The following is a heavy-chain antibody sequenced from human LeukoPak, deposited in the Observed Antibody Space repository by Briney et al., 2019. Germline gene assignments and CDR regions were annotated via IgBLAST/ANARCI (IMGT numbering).Heavy chain of an antibody. CDR1: GFTFSSYA. CDR2: ISGSGGST. Sequence: GGSLRLSCAASGFTFSSYAISWVRQAPGKGLEWVSAISGSGGSTYYADSVKGRFTISRDNSKNTLYLQMNSLRAEDTAVYYCAKSWMATNWFDPWGQGTLVTVSS. CDR3: AKSWMATNWFDP. V-gene: IGHV3-23*01. D-gene: IGHD5-24*01. J-gene: IGHJ5*02.